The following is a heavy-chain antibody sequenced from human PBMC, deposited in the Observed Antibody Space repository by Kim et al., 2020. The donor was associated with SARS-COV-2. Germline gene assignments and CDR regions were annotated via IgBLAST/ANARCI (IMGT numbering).Heavy chain of an antibody. Sequence: SETLSLTCTVSGDSVSGGSYYWSWIRQPPGKGLEWFGSIHYSGSTNYNPSLKRRVTISVDTSKNQFSRKLRSVTAADTAVYYCARVSGSSVAFDIWGQGTKVTVSS. D-gene: IGHD3-10*01. V-gene: IGHV4-61*01. J-gene: IGHJ3*02. CDR1: GDSVSGGSYY. CDR2: IHYSGST. CDR3: ARVSGSSVAFDI.